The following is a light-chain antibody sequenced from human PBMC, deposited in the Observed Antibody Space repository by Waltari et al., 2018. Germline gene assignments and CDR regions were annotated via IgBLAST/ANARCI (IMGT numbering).Light chain of an antibody. V-gene: IGKV3-20*01. CDR3: QQYGSSPPYT. J-gene: IGKJ2*01. CDR1: QSVSSRY. CDR2: GAS. Sequence: EIVLTQSPGPLSLSPGERATLSCRASQSVSSRYLAWYQQKPGQAPRLLIYGASSRATCIPDRFSGSGSGTDFTLTISRLEPEDFAVYYCQQYGSSPPYTFGQGTKLEIK.